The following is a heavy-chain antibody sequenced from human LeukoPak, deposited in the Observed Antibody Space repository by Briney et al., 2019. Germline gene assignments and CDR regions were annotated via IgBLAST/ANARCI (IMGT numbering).Heavy chain of an antibody. Sequence: PGGSLRLSCAASGFTFSSYAMHWVRQAPGKGLEWVAVISYDGSNKYYADSGKGRFTISRDNSKNTLYLQMNSLRAEDTAVYYCAREPTREYQLLLYYYYYGMDVWGQGTTVTASS. CDR1: GFTFSSYA. V-gene: IGHV3-30*04. CDR3: AREPTREYQLLLYYYYYGMDV. D-gene: IGHD2-2*01. CDR2: ISYDGSNK. J-gene: IGHJ6*02.